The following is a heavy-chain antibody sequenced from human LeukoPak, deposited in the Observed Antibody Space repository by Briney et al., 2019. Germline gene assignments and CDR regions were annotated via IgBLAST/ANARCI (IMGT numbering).Heavy chain of an antibody. D-gene: IGHD1-26*01. J-gene: IGHJ4*02. CDR3: ARVGATGDFDY. Sequence: SETLSLTCAVYGGSFSGYYWSWIRQPPGKGLEWIGYIYYSGSTNYNPSLKSRVTISVDTSKNQFSLKLSSVTAADTAVYYCARVGATGDFDYWGQGTLVTVSS. CDR1: GGSFSGYY. CDR2: IYYSGST. V-gene: IGHV4-59*01.